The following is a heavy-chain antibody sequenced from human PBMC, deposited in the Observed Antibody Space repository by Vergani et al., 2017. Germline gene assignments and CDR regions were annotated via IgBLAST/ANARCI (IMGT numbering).Heavy chain of an antibody. V-gene: IGHV3-11*01. J-gene: IGHJ4*02. CDR2: ISSSGSTI. Sequence: VQLVESGGGLVQPGRSLRLSCAASGFTFSDYYMSWIRQAPGKGLEWVSYISSSGSTIYYADSVKGRFTISRDNAKNSLYLQMNSLRAEDTAVYYCASYHDYGFFFDYWGQGTLVTVSS. D-gene: IGHD4-17*01. CDR3: ASYHDYGFFFDY. CDR1: GFTFSDYY.